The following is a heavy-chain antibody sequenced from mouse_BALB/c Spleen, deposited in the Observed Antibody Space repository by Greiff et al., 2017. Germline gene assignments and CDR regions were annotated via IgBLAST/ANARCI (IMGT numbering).Heavy chain of an antibody. V-gene: IGHV5-6-5*01. CDR2: ISSGGST. CDR1: GFTFSSYA. Sequence: EVMLVESGGGLVKPGGSLKLSCAASGFTFSSYAMSWVRQTPEKRLEWVASISSGGSTYYPDSVKGRFTISRDNARNILYLQMSSLRSEDTAMYYCLIYYGNSDWFAYWGQGTLVTVSA. J-gene: IGHJ3*01. D-gene: IGHD2-1*01. CDR3: LIYYGNSDWFAY.